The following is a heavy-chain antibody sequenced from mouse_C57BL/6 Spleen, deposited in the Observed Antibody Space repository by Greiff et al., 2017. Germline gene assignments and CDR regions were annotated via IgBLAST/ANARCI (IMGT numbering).Heavy chain of an antibody. D-gene: IGHD2-5*01. J-gene: IGHJ3*01. V-gene: IGHV1-64*01. Sequence: QVQLQQPGAELVKPGASVKLSCKASGYTFTSYWMHWVKQRPGQGLEWIGMIHPNSGSTNYNEKFKSKATLTVDKSSSTAYMQLSSLTSEDSAVYYCARGLGGSNYPLFAYWGQGTLVTVSA. CDR1: GYTFTSYW. CDR2: IHPNSGST. CDR3: ARGLGGSNYPLFAY.